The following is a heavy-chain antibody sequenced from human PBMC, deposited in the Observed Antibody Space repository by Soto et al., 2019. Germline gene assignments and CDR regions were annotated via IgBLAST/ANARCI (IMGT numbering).Heavy chain of an antibody. CDR2: ISYDGSNK. Sequence: QVQLVESGGGVVQPGRSLRLSCAASGFTFSGYAMHRVRQAPGKGLEWVAVISYDGSNKYYADSVKGRFTISRDNSKNTLYLQMNSLRAEDTAVYYCAGRLHSDYWGQGTLVTVSS. J-gene: IGHJ4*02. CDR3: AGRLHSDY. V-gene: IGHV3-30-3*01. CDR1: GFTFSGYA. D-gene: IGHD4-4*01.